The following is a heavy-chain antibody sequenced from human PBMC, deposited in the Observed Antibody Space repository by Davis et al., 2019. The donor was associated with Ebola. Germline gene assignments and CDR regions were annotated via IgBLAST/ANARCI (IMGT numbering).Heavy chain of an antibody. D-gene: IGHD1-7*01. CDR1: GYTFTSYG. J-gene: IGHJ6*02. CDR2: ISAYNGNT. V-gene: IGHV1-18*01. Sequence: AASVKVSCKASGYTFTSYGISWVRQAPGQGLEWMGWISAYNGNTNYAQKLQGRVTMTTDTSTSTAYMELSSLRSEDTAVYYCAKLPYYYGMDVWGQGTTVTVSS. CDR3: AKLPYYYGMDV.